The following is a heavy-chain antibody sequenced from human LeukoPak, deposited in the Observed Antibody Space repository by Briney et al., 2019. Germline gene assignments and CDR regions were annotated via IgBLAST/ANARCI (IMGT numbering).Heavy chain of an antibody. D-gene: IGHD6-13*01. CDR3: ARGRGSSWYYFDS. J-gene: IGHJ4*02. CDR1: GGSISSYY. CDR2: IYASGNT. V-gene: IGHV4-4*07. Sequence: SETLSLTCTVSGGSISSYYWSWVRQPAGKGLEWIGRIYASGNTNYNPSLKGRVTMTVDTSKNHFSLNLNSVTAADTAVYYCARGRGSSWYYFDSWGQGTLVTVSS.